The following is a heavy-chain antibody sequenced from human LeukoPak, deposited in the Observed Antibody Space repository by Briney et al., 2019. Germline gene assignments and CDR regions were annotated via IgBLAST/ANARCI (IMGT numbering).Heavy chain of an antibody. J-gene: IGHJ4*02. CDR1: GFTVSSNY. CDR3: TKYTSGWGFDY. V-gene: IGHV3-66*01. Sequence: PGGSLRLSCAASGFTVSSNYMGWVRQAPGKGLEWVSVIYSGGSTYYPDSVKGRFTISRDNSKNTLFLQMNSLKTEDTAVYYCTKYTSGWGFDYWGQGTLVTVSS. D-gene: IGHD6-19*01. CDR2: IYSGGST.